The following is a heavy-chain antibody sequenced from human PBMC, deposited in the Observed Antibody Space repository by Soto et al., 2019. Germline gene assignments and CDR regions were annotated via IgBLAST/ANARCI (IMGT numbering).Heavy chain of an antibody. CDR1: GFTFSSYS. J-gene: IGHJ4*02. D-gene: IGHD3-22*01. CDR2: ISSSSSYI. CDR3: ARGLYYYDSSGYYGN. V-gene: IGHV3-21*01. Sequence: GGSLRLSCAASGFTFSSYSMNWVRQAPGKGLEWVSSISSSSSYIYYADSVKGRFTISRDNAKNSLYLQMNSLRAEDTAVYYCARGLYYYDSSGYYGNWGQGTLLTVSS.